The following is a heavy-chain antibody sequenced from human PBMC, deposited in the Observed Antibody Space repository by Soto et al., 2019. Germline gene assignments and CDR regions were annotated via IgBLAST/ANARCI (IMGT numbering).Heavy chain of an antibody. CDR2: INAGNGNT. Sequence: ASVKVSCKASGYTFTNYGISWVRQAPGQRLEWMGWINAGNGNTKYSQKFQGRVTITRDTSASTAYMELSSLRSEDTAVYYCARSIVVVTAADYWGRGTLVTVSS. J-gene: IGHJ4*02. CDR1: GYTFTNYG. D-gene: IGHD2-21*02. V-gene: IGHV1-3*01. CDR3: ARSIVVVTAADY.